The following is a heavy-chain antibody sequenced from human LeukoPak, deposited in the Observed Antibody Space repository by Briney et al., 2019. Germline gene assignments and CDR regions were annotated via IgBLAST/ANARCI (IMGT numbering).Heavy chain of an antibody. CDR3: ARGCPGCGSGSYSAFDI. D-gene: IGHD3-10*01. V-gene: IGHV1-46*01. Sequence: ASVKVSCKVSGYTLTELSMHWVRQAPGQGLEWMGIINPSGGSTSYAQKFQGRVTMTRDTSTSTVYMELSSLRSEDTAVYYCARGCPGCGSGSYSAFDIWGQGTMVTVSS. CDR2: INPSGGST. J-gene: IGHJ3*02. CDR1: GYTLTELS.